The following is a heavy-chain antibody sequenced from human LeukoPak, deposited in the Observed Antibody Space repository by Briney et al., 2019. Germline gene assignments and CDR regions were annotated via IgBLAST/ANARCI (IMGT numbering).Heavy chain of an antibody. V-gene: IGHV1-18*01. CDR2: ISAYNGNT. CDR3: ARGSMVRDIVVVPAAL. J-gene: IGHJ4*02. CDR1: GYTFTSYG. D-gene: IGHD2-2*01. Sequence: ASVKVSCKASGYTFTSYGISWVRQATGQGLEWMGWISAYNGNTNYAQKLQGRVTMTTDTSTSTAYMERRSLRSDDTAVYYGARGSMVRDIVVVPAALWVQGTLVTVSS.